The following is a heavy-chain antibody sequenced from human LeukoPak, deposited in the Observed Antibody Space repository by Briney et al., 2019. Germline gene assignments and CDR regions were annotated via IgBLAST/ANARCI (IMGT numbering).Heavy chain of an antibody. Sequence: GGSLRLSCGASGFTFSTYSMNWVRQAPGKGLEWVSSISSSSSYIYYADSVKGRFTISRDNAKNSLYLQMNSLRAEDTALYYCARLRTTGTFGYWGQGTLVTVSS. CDR2: ISSSSSYI. D-gene: IGHD1-1*01. J-gene: IGHJ4*02. CDR3: ARLRTTGTFGY. CDR1: GFTFSTYS. V-gene: IGHV3-21*01.